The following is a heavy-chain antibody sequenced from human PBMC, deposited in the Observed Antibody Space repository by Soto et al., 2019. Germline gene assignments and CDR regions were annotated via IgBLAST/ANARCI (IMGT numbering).Heavy chain of an antibody. CDR1: GYTFTSYA. CDR3: ARSSGGNFGIIIEGSNWFGP. J-gene: IGHJ5*02. V-gene: IGHV1-3*01. Sequence: ASVKFSCKASGYTFTSYAMHWVRQAPGQRLEWMGWINAGNGNTKYSQKFQGRITMTRDTSRSTVYMELSSLRSEDTAVYYCARSSGGNFGIIIEGSNWFGPWGQGTLVTVS. D-gene: IGHD3-3*01. CDR2: INAGNGNT.